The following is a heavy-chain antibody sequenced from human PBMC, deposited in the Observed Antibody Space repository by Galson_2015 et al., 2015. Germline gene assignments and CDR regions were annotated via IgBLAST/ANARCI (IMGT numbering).Heavy chain of an antibody. D-gene: IGHD3-22*01. CDR3: AKGLHNYASSFDY. CDR2: ISGSSGST. J-gene: IGHJ4*01. V-gene: IGHV3-23*01. Sequence: SLRLSCAASGFTFSNYAMSWVRRAPGKGLEWVSLISGSSGSTYYADSVKGRFTISRDIPKNTLYLHMNSLRAEDTALYYCAKGLHNYASSFDYWGPSTLVTVSS. CDR1: GFTFSNYA.